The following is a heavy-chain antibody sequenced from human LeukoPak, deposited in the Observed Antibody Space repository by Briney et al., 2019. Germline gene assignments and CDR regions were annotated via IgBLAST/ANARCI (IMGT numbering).Heavy chain of an antibody. J-gene: IGHJ5*02. CDR1: GGSISSGGYY. D-gene: IGHD2-2*01. Sequence: SETLSLTCTVSGGSISSGGYYWSWIRQHPGKGLEWIGYIYYSGSTYYNPSPKSRVTISVDTSKNQFSLKLSSVTAADTAVYYCARAGDIVVVPAAGQDWFDPWGQGTLVTVSS. CDR3: ARAGDIVVVPAAGQDWFDP. CDR2: IYYSGST. V-gene: IGHV4-31*03.